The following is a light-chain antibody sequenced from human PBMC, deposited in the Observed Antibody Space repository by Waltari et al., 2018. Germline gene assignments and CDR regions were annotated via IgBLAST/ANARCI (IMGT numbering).Light chain of an antibody. V-gene: IGKV3-15*01. CDR1: QSVGSN. J-gene: IGKJ1*01. CDR3: QQYNNWPQRT. CDR2: GAS. Sequence: DIVMTQSPATLSMSPGERATLSCRASQSVGSNLAWYQEKPGQSPRLLIYGASTRATGIPARFSGSGSGTEFTLTISSLQSEDFVVYYCQQYNNWPQRTFGPGTKVEI.